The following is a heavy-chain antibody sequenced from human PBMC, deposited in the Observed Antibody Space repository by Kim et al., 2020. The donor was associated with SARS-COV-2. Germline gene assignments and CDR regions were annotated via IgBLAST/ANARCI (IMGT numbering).Heavy chain of an antibody. CDR3: EVGYCSGGSCAVVDY. J-gene: IGHJ4*02. CDR2: ISSNGSYI. V-gene: IGHV3-21*01. Sequence: GGSLRLSCVASGFTFSSYCMNWVRQAPGKGLEWVSSISSNGSYIYYADSVKGRFTISRDNAKNTLYLQMNSLRAEDTAVYYCEVGYCSGGSCAVVDYWGQGALVTVSS. D-gene: IGHD2-15*01. CDR1: GFTFSSYC.